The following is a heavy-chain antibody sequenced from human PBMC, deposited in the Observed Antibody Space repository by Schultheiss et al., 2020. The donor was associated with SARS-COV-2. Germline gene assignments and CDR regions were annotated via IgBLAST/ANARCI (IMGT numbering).Heavy chain of an antibody. CDR3: ARERGATVKNAFDI. J-gene: IGHJ3*02. D-gene: IGHD4-17*01. CDR2: IYTSGST. CDR1: GGSISSYY. Sequence: SETLSLTCTVSGGSISSYYWSWIRQPAGKGLEWIGRIYTSGSTNYNPSLKSRVTISVDTSKNQFSLKLSSVTAADTAVYYCARERGATVKNAFDIWGQGTMVTVSS. V-gene: IGHV4-4*07.